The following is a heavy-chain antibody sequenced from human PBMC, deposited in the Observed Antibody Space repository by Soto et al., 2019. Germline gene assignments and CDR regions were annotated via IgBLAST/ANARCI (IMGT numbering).Heavy chain of an antibody. Sequence: QAQLVESGGGVVQPGRSLRLSGEVSGFRFSSYGVHWVRQAPGKGLEWVALISDDGRNTFYPDSVKGRFSISRDNSKNTVYLQMNSLRAEDTAVYYCAKDPRVNGDVTHYYNGMDVWGQGTTVTVSS. V-gene: IGHV3-30*18. J-gene: IGHJ6*02. CDR1: GFRFSSYG. CDR2: ISDDGRNT. CDR3: AKDPRVNGDVTHYYNGMDV. D-gene: IGHD4-17*01.